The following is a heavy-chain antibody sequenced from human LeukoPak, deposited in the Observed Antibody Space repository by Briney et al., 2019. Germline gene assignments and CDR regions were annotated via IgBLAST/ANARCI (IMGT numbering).Heavy chain of an antibody. CDR1: GFTFNSYA. V-gene: IGHV3-23*01. J-gene: IGHJ4*02. CDR2: ISGSGGST. Sequence: GGSLRLSCAASGFTFNSYAMSWVRQAPGKGLEWVSAISGSGGSTYYADSVKGRFTISRDNSKNTLYLQMNSLRAEDTAVYYCAKGSHYYDSSGYYRDYWGQGTLVTVSS. D-gene: IGHD3-22*01. CDR3: AKGSHYYDSSGYYRDY.